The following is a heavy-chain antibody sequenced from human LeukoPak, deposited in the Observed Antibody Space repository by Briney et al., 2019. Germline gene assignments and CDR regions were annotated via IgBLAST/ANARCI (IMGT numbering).Heavy chain of an antibody. Sequence: SQTLSLTCAISGDSVSSNSASWNWLRQSPSRGLEWLGRTYYRSKWYYDYAISLKSRITISPDTSKNQFSLQLNSVTPEDTAVYYCARGNYYDSSGYSPRFDYWGQGTLVTVSS. D-gene: IGHD3-22*01. CDR1: GDSVSSNSAS. CDR2: TYYRSKWYY. V-gene: IGHV6-1*01. CDR3: ARGNYYDSSGYSPRFDY. J-gene: IGHJ4*02.